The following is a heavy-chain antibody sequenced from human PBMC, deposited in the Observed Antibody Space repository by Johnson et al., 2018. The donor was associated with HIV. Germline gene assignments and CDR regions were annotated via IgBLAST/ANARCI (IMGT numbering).Heavy chain of an antibody. D-gene: IGHD3-3*01. J-gene: IGHJ3*01. V-gene: IGHV3-13*01. CDR3: ARVAADRSGYYRDAFDL. CDR1: GFTFSTYD. Sequence: EVQLVESGGGLVQPGESLRLSCAASGFTFSTYDMHWVRQTTGKGLEWVPAIRAAGDTYYADSVKGRFSISRENAKNFLYLQMNTLRAGDTALYYCARVAADRSGYYRDAFDLWGQGTLVTVSS. CDR2: IRAAGDT.